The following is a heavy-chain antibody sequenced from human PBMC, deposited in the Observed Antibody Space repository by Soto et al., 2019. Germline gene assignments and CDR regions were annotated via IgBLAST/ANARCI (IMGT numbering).Heavy chain of an antibody. CDR2: TYYRSKWYN. CDR3: ARGGSLAVAGDNWFDP. CDR1: GDSVSSNSAA. J-gene: IGHJ5*02. Sequence: SQTLSLTCAISGDSVSSNSAAWNWIRQSPSRGLEWLGRTYYRSKWYNDYAVSVKSRITINPDTSKNQFSLQLNSVTPEDTAVYYCARGGSLAVAGDNWFDPWGQGTLVTVSS. V-gene: IGHV6-1*01. D-gene: IGHD6-19*01.